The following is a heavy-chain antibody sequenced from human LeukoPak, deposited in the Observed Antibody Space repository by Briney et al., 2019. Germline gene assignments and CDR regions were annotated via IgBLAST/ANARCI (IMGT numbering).Heavy chain of an antibody. CDR3: ARHSSSWYNYMDV. Sequence: GASVKVSCKASGGTFSSFAISWVRQASGQGLEWMGGILPVFGTPNYAQKFQGRVTIITDESPSTAYMELSSLRFEDTAVYYCARHSSSWYNYMDVWDKGTTVTVSS. CDR2: ILPVFGTP. V-gene: IGHV1-69*05. CDR1: GGTFSSFA. J-gene: IGHJ6*03. D-gene: IGHD6-13*01.